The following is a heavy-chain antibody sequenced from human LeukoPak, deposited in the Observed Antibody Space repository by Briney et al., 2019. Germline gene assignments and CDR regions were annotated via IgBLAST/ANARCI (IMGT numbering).Heavy chain of an antibody. V-gene: IGHV4-59*08. D-gene: IGHD3-22*01. CDR1: GGSISGYY. CDR3: ASAGLIEPFAY. Sequence: PSETLSLTCTVSGGSISGYYWSWIRQPPGKGLEWIGFMDYTGSSNYNPSLKSRVAISLDTSKNQFSLKRSSVTAADTAVYYCASAGLIEPFAYWGQGTLVTVSS. J-gene: IGHJ4*02. CDR2: MDYTGSS.